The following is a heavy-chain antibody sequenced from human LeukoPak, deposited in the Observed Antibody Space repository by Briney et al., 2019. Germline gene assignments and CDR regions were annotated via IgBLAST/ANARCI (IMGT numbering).Heavy chain of an antibody. CDR2: ISGSGGST. CDR3: AKVGRGYYDFWSGVFDY. Sequence: PGGSLRLSCAASGFTFSSYAMSWVRQAPGKGLEWVSAISGSGGSTYYADSVKGRFTISRDNSKNTLYLQMNSLRAEDTAVYYCAKVGRGYYDFWSGVFDYWGQGTLVTVSS. CDR1: GFTFSSYA. J-gene: IGHJ4*02. D-gene: IGHD3-3*01. V-gene: IGHV3-23*01.